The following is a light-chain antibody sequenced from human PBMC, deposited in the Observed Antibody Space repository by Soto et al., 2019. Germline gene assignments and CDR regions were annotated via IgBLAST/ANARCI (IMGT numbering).Light chain of an antibody. J-gene: IGLJ2*01. V-gene: IGLV1-40*01. CDR3: QSYGSSLSGVV. Sequence: QPVLTQPPSVSGAPGQRVTIPCTGSSSNIGAGYDVHWYQQLPGTAPKLLIYGSSNRPSGVPDRFSGSKSGTSASLATTGLQAEDEADYYCQSYGSSLSGVVFGGGTKLTVL. CDR1: SSNIGAGYD. CDR2: GSS.